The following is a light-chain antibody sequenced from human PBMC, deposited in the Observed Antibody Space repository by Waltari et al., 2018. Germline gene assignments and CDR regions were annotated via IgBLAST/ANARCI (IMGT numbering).Light chain of an antibody. Sequence: QSALTQPPSASGSPGPSVTISCTGTSRDVGGYNYFSWYQQHPGKAPKLIIYEVSKRPSGVPDRFSGSKAGNTASLTVSGLQAEDEADYYCSSYAGSSNHVFATGTKVTVL. V-gene: IGLV2-8*01. CDR1: SRDVGGYNY. J-gene: IGLJ1*01. CDR3: SSYAGSSNHV. CDR2: EVS.